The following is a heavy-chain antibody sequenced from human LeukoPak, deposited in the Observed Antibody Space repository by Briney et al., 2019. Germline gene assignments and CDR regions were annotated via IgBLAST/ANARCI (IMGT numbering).Heavy chain of an antibody. D-gene: IGHD6-13*01. CDR2: INQNGVEM. Sequence: GGSLRLSCAASGFTFSSYEMTWVRQAPGKGLEWVANINQNGVEMYYVESVKGRFTISRDSGRNSLFLQMNSLRAEDTAVYYCARDFGSAAAIYEYWGQGTLVTVSS. CDR1: GFTFSSYE. V-gene: IGHV3-7*01. CDR3: ARDFGSAAAIYEY. J-gene: IGHJ4*02.